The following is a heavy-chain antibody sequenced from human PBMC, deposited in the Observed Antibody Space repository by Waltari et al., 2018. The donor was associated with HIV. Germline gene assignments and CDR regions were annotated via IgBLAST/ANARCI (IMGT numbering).Heavy chain of an antibody. J-gene: IGHJ3*02. D-gene: IGHD1-26*01. V-gene: IGHV4-38-2*02. CDR2: IYHSGST. CDR1: GYSISSGYY. Sequence: QVQLQESGPGLVKPSETLSLTCTVSGYSISSGYYWGWIRQPPGKGLEWIGSIYHSGSTYYNPSLKSRVTISVDTSKNQFSLKLSSVTAADTAVYYCARARIVGATADAFDIWGQGTMVTVSS. CDR3: ARARIVGATADAFDI.